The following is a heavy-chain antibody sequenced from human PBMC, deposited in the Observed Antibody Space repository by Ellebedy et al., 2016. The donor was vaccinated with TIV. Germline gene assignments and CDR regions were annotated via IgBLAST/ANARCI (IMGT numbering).Heavy chain of an antibody. CDR2: ISWSSYAT. Sequence: SLKISXAASGFTFGDYAMHWVRQAPGKGLEWVSSISWSSYATDNADSVNGRFAISRDNAKNSLYLQMNSLRVEDTALYYCAKDRVPDTAMDYYYYHGMDVWGQGTTVTVSS. J-gene: IGHJ6*02. CDR1: GFTFGDYA. D-gene: IGHD5-18*01. V-gene: IGHV3-9*01. CDR3: AKDRVPDTAMDYYYYHGMDV.